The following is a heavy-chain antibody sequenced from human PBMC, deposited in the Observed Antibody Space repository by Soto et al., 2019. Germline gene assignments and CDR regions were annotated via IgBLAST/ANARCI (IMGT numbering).Heavy chain of an antibody. Sequence: HGESLKISCKGSGYSFTSYWIGWVRQMPGKGLEWMGIIYPGDSDTRYSPSFQGQVTISADKSISTAYLQWSSLKASDTAMYYCARPEVGQQLGSWAFDIWGQGTMVT. V-gene: IGHV5-51*01. CDR3: ARPEVGQQLGSWAFDI. D-gene: IGHD6-13*01. J-gene: IGHJ3*02. CDR2: IYPGDSDT. CDR1: GYSFTSYW.